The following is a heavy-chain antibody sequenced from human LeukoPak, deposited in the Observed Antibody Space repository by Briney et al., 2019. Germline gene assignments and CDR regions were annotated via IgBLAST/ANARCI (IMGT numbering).Heavy chain of an antibody. J-gene: IGHJ4*02. V-gene: IGHV3-43*02. CDR3: ARESDSSGWYDY. Sequence: PGGSLRLSCAAPGFSFDDYAIHWVRQAPGKGLEWVSLISGDGGSTFYADSVKGRFTISRDNSKNSLYLQMSSLRSEDTALYYCARESDSSGWYDYWGQGTLVTASS. CDR2: ISGDGGST. D-gene: IGHD6-19*01. CDR1: GFSFDDYA.